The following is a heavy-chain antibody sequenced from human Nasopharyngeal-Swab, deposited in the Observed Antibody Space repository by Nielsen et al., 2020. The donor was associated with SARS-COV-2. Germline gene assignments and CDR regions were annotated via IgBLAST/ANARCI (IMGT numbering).Heavy chain of an antibody. Sequence: GESLKISCAASGFTFSSYSLNWVRQAPGKGLEWVSYISSSSSTIYYADSVKGRFTISRDNAKNSLYLQMNSLRDEDTAVYYCARVSPSMDVWGKGTTVTVSS. V-gene: IGHV3-48*02. J-gene: IGHJ6*04. CDR3: ARVSPSMDV. CDR2: ISSSSSTI. CDR1: GFTFSSYS.